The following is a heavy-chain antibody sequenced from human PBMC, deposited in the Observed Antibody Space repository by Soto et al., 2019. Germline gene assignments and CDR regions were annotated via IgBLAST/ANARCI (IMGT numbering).Heavy chain of an antibody. V-gene: IGHV3-30-3*01. CDR3: ARGGTIAASGTEYFQR. Sequence: GESLRLSCAASGITFSSYAMHWVRQAPGKGLEWVAVISYDGSNKYYADSVKGRFTISRDNSKNTLYLQMNSLTAEDTALYYCARGGTIAASGTEYFQRWGQGTLVTVSS. CDR1: GITFSSYA. D-gene: IGHD6-13*01. CDR2: ISYDGSNK. J-gene: IGHJ1*01.